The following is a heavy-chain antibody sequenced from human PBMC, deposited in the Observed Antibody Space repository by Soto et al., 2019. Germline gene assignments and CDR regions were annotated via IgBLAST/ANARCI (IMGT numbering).Heavy chain of an antibody. J-gene: IGHJ6*02. CDR3: AGGVVVTADSDTRERYNNCMNV. Sequence: QVQLVQSGAEVKKPGSSVKVSCKASGGTFSSYTISWVRQAPGQGLEWMGRIIPILGKANYAQKFQGRVTITADKTTSTAYMELSSLRSEDTAVYYCAGGVVVTADSDTRERYNNCMNVWGQGTTLTVSS. CDR2: IIPILGKA. CDR1: GGTFSSYT. V-gene: IGHV1-69*08. D-gene: IGHD2-21*02.